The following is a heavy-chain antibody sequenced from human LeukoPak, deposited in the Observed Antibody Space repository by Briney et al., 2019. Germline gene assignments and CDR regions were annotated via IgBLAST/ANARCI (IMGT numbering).Heavy chain of an antibody. CDR3: AKDHPVFDY. CDR1: GFTFSSYW. D-gene: IGHD2-21*01. V-gene: IGHV3-74*01. J-gene: IGHJ4*02. Sequence: GGSLRLSCAASGFTFSSYWIHWVRQVPGKGLVWVSRIKDGGTTTDYADSVKGRFTISRDDAKNTLYLQMNSLRAEDTAVYYCAKDHPVFDYWGQGTLVTVSS. CDR2: IKDGGTTT.